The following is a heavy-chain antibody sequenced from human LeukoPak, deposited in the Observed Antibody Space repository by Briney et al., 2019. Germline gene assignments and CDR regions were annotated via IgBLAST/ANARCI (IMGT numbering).Heavy chain of an antibody. CDR2: IYPGDADT. CDR1: GYNFTFYW. J-gene: IGHJ6*02. D-gene: IGHD5-12*01. Sequence: RGESLKISCVASGYNFTFYWIGWVRQMPGKGLEWMGIIYPGDADTRYSPSFQGQVTIPADKSINTAYLQWSSLKASDTAIYYCARRELYSGYDAYYGVDVWGQGTTVIVSS. CDR3: ARRELYSGYDAYYGVDV. V-gene: IGHV5-51*01.